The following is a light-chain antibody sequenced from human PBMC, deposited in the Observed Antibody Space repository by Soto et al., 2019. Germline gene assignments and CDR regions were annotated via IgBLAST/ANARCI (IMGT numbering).Light chain of an antibody. CDR1: QSISSY. J-gene: IGKJ4*01. CDR3: QQSYSTLT. Sequence: DIQMTQPPSSLSAYVGERVTITCRASQSISSYLNWYQQKPGKAPKLLIYAASSLQSGVPSRFSGSGSGTDFTLTISSLQPEDFATYYCQQSYSTLTFGGGTKVDIK. V-gene: IGKV1-39*01. CDR2: AAS.